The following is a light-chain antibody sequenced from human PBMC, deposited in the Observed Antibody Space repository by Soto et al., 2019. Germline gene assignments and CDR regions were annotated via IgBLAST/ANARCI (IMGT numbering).Light chain of an antibody. Sequence: EIVMTQFPATLSVSPGERATLSCRASQSLSDNLAWYQQRPGQAPRLLFYRASTRATGVPDRFSASGSGTEFTLTISSLQSEDSAVYYCHQYSNWPPWTFGPGTKVEIK. V-gene: IGKV3-15*01. J-gene: IGKJ1*01. CDR2: RAS. CDR3: HQYSNWPPWT. CDR1: QSLSDN.